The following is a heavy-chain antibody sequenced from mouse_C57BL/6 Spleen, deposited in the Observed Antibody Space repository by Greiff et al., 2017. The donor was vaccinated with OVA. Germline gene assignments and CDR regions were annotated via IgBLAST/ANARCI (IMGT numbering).Heavy chain of an antibody. D-gene: IGHD4-1*01. CDR2: ISYSGST. J-gene: IGHJ3*01. Sequence: EVQLQESGPGMVKPSQSLSLTCTVTGYSITSGYDWHWLRHFPGNKLEWMGYISYSGSTNYNPSLKSRISITHDTSKNHFFLKLNSVTTEDTATYYCARGLTGTPWFAYWGQGTLVTVSA. V-gene: IGHV3-1*01. CDR1: GYSITSGYD. CDR3: ARGLTGTPWFAY.